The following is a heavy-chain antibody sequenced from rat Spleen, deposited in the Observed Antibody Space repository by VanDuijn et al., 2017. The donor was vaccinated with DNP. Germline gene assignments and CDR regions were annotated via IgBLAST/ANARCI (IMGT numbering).Heavy chain of an antibody. J-gene: IGHJ3*01. D-gene: IGHD1-2*01. V-gene: IGHV5-31*01. CDR3: VRHEDSSSHIYGFAY. CDR1: GFTFKNYW. Sequence: EVQLVESGGDLVQPGRSLKLSCVDSGFTFKNYWMTWIRQVPGKGLEWIASITSSGGNTYYPDSVKGRFTISRDNAKNTLYLQMNSLRSEDTATYYCVRHEDSSSHIYGFAYWGQGTLVTVSS. CDR2: ITSSGGNT.